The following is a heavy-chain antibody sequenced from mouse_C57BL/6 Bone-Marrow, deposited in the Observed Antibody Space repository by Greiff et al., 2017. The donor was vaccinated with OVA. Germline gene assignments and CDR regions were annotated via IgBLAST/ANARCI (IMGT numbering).Heavy chain of an antibody. J-gene: IGHJ2*01. CDR3: ASALRDYFDY. V-gene: IGHV5-17*02. CDR1: GFTFSSFG. CDR2: ISSGSSTI. Sequence: DVQLVESGGGLVQPGGSRKLSCAGSGFTFSSFGMHWVRQAPEKGLEWVAYISSGSSTIYYTDTVKGRFTISRDNTKNTLCLQMTSLRSEDTAIYYFASALRDYFDYWGQGTTLTVSS. D-gene: IGHD3-1*01.